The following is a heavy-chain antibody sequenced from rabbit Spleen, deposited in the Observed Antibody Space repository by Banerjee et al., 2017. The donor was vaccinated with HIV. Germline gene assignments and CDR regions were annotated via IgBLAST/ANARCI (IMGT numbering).Heavy chain of an antibody. CDR2: INAATAKP. J-gene: IGHJ4*01. Sequence: QEQLVESGGGLVQPEGSLTLTCKASGFSFSDRDVMCWVRQAPGKGLEWIACINAATAKPVYATWAKGRFTISRTSSTTVTLQMTSLTAADTATYLCARDASGGYWYFGLWGPGTLVTVS. D-gene: IGHD1-1*01. V-gene: IGHV1S45*01. CDR1: GFSFSDRDV. CDR3: ARDASGGYWYFGL.